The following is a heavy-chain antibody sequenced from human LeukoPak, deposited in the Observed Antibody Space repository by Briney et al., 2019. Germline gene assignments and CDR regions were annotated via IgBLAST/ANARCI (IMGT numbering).Heavy chain of an antibody. D-gene: IGHD4-17*01. CDR1: GFTFSNYA. J-gene: IGHJ3*02. V-gene: IGHV3-23*01. Sequence: GGSLRLSCTVSGFTFSNYAMTWVRQAPGKGLEWVSSTRGSDGGTHYAGSVKGRFTISRDNSKNTLFLQMNSLRGEDTAIYYCARDPNGDYIGAFDMGGPGTMVTVSS. CDR3: ARDPNGDYIGAFDM. CDR2: TRGSDGGT.